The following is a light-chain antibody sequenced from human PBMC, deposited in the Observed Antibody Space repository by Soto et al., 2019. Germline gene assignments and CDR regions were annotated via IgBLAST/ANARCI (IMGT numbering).Light chain of an antibody. Sequence: QSVLTQPPSASETPGQRVTISCSGSSSNIGSHYVYWYQQLPGTAPKLLIYKNNQRPSGVPDRLSGSKSGTSASLAISGLRSEDEADYYCAAWDDSLSGEVFGGGTKVTVL. CDR2: KNN. J-gene: IGLJ3*02. CDR1: SSNIGSHY. CDR3: AAWDDSLSGEV. V-gene: IGLV1-47*01.